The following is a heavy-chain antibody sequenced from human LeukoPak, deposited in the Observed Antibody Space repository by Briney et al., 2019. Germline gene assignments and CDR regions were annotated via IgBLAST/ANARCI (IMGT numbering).Heavy chain of an antibody. J-gene: IGHJ6*03. V-gene: IGHV4-59*01. CDR1: GGSISSYY. CDR3: ARGPRPSSTVTDYYYYMDV. D-gene: IGHD4-17*01. CDR2: IYYSGST. Sequence: SENLSLTCTVSGGSISSYYWSWIRQPPGKGLEWIGYIYYSGSTNYNPSLKSRVTISVDTSKNQFSLKLSSVTAADTAVYYCARGPRPSSTVTDYYYYMDVWGKGTTVTVSS.